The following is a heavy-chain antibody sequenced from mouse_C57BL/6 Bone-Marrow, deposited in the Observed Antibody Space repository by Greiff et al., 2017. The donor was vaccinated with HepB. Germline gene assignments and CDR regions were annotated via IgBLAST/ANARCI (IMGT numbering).Heavy chain of an antibody. CDR3: ANGSPFAY. CDR1: GYSITSGYY. V-gene: IGHV3-6*01. J-gene: IGHJ3*01. D-gene: IGHD1-1*01. Sequence: EVQLQQSGPGLVKPSQSLSLTCSVTGYSITSGYYWNWIRQFPGNKLEWMGYISYDGSNNYNPSLKNRISITRDTSKNQFFLKLNSVTTEDTATYYCANGSPFAYWGQGTLVTVSA. CDR2: ISYDGSN.